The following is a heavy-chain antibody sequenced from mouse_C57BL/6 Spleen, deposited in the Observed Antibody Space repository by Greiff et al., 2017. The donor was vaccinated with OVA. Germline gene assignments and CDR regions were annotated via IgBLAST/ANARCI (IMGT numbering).Heavy chain of an antibody. V-gene: IGHV14-3*01. J-gene: IGHJ1*03. D-gene: IGHD1-1*01. CDR3: ARHYYGSSYDWYFDV. CDR1: GFNIKNTY. CDR2: IDPANGNT. Sequence: VQLQQSVAELVRPGASVKLSCTASGFNIKNTYMHWVKQRPEQGLEWIGRIDPANGNTKYAPKFPGKATITADTSSNTAYLQLSSLTSEDTAIYYCARHYYGSSYDWYFDVWGTGTTVTVSS.